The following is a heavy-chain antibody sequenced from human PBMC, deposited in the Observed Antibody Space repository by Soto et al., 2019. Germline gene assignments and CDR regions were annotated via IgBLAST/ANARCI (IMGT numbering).Heavy chain of an antibody. CDR3: AREPITMVRGVILDYYGMDV. Sequence: PSETLSLTCAVSGYSISSYYWSWIRQPAGKGLEWIGRIYTSGSTNYNPSLKSRVTMSVDTSKNQFSLKLSSVTAADTAVYYCAREPITMVRGVILDYYGMDVWGQGTTVTVSS. D-gene: IGHD3-10*01. CDR1: GYSISSYY. J-gene: IGHJ6*02. V-gene: IGHV4-4*07. CDR2: IYTSGST.